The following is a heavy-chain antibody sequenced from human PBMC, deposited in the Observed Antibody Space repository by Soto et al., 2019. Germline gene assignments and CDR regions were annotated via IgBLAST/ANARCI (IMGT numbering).Heavy chain of an antibody. CDR1: GYTFTNYG. D-gene: IGHD2-21*02. CDR3: ASSYCGGNCYSNLPLDSYYSGMDV. Sequence: QVQLVQSGAEVKKPGASVKVSCKASGYTFTNYGISWVRQAPGQGLEWMGWISAYNGNINYAQKLQGRVTMTTDTSTSTAYMELRSLRSDDTAMYYCASSYCGGNCYSNLPLDSYYSGMDVWGQGTTVTVSS. J-gene: IGHJ6*02. CDR2: ISAYNGNI. V-gene: IGHV1-18*01.